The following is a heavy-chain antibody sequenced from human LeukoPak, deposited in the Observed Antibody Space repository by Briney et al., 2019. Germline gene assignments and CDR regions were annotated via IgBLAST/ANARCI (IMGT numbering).Heavy chain of an antibody. D-gene: IGHD5-24*01. CDR1: GFTFSDYN. V-gene: IGHV3-11*04. CDR3: ARGWQGDYFDY. J-gene: IGHJ4*02. Sequence: GGSLRLSCAASGFTFSDYNMRWIRQAPGKGLEWVSSISRSGSTKYYADSVKGRFTISRDNAKNSLYLQMNSLRAEDTAVYYCARGWQGDYFDYWGQGTLVTVSS. CDR2: ISRSGSTK.